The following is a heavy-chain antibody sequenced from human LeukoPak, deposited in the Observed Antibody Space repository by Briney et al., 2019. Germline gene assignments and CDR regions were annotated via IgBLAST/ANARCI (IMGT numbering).Heavy chain of an antibody. J-gene: IGHJ4*02. V-gene: IGHV3-64D*09. CDR1: GFTFSNYA. Sequence: TGGSVRLSCSASGFTFSNYAIHGVRQAPGRGLEYVSGISGNGASTYYADSVRGRFIISRDNSKNTLYLQMSSLRVEDAAVYYCVKVAYYHGSGSPDWGQGTLVTVSS. CDR2: ISGNGAST. D-gene: IGHD3-10*01. CDR3: VKVAYYHGSGSPD.